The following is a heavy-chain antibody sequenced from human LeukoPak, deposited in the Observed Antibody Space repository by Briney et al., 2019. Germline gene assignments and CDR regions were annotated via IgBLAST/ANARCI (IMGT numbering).Heavy chain of an antibody. CDR2: ISYDGGNK. CDR1: GFTFSSYA. D-gene: IGHD1-26*01. Sequence: GRSLRLSCAASGFTFSSYAMHWVRQAPGKGLEWVAVISYDGGNKYYADSVKGRFTISRDNSKNTLYLQMNSLRAEDTAVYYCARAAVIVGASYFDYWGQGTLVTVSS. V-gene: IGHV3-30-3*01. J-gene: IGHJ4*02. CDR3: ARAAVIVGASYFDY.